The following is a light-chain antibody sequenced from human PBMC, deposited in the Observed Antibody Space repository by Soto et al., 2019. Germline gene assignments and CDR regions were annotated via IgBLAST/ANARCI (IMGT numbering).Light chain of an antibody. J-gene: IGLJ1*01. CDR1: SSDVGGYNY. CDR2: DVS. V-gene: IGLV2-14*01. Sequence: QSVLTQPASVSGSPGQSITISCTGTSSDVGGYNYVSWYQQRPGKAPKLMIYDVSNRPSGVSNRFSGSKSGSTASLTISGLQAEDEADYYCSSYASSSTVYVFGTETKVTVL. CDR3: SSYASSSTVYV.